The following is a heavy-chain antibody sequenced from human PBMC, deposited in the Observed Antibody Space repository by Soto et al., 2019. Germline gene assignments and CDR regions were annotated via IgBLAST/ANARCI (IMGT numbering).Heavy chain of an antibody. V-gene: IGHV3-15*01. CDR2: RKSRRAGGTS. D-gene: IGHD2-8*02. CDR1: GITFTNAW. J-gene: IGHJ5*02. CDR3: ATDGGVCAYPLFWA. Sequence: EVQLVESGGGLVKPGGSLRLSCAVSGITFTNAWMGWVRQAPGKGLEWIGRRKSRRAGGTSDYAAPVKDRFSISKDESKNTLYLQMNSLKTEDTAVYHCATDGGVCAYPLFWAWGQGTLVTVSS.